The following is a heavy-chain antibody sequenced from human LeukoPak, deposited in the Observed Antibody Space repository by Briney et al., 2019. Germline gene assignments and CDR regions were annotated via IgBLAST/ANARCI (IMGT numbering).Heavy chain of an antibody. V-gene: IGHV3-30*04. Sequence: PGRSLRLSCAASGFTFSSYAMHWVRQAPGKGLEWVAVISYDGSNKYYADSVKGRFTISRDDSKNTLYLQMNNLRAEDTAVYYCAKDGAWLRFDDWGQGILVTVSS. CDR1: GFTFSSYA. D-gene: IGHD5-12*01. CDR3: AKDGAWLRFDD. J-gene: IGHJ4*02. CDR2: ISYDGSNK.